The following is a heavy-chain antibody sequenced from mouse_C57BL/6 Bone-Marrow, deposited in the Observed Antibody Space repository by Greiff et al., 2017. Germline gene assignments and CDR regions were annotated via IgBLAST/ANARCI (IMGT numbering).Heavy chain of an antibody. CDR3: ARGWLLRGY. Sequence: QVQLLQPGAELVRPGSSVKLSCKASGYTFTSYWMRWVKQRPIQGLEWIGNIDPSDSETHYNQKFKDKATLTADKSSSTAYMQLSSLTSEDSAVYYCARGWLLRGYWGQGTTLTVSS. CDR1: GYTFTSYW. J-gene: IGHJ2*01. V-gene: IGHV1-52*01. CDR2: IDPSDSET. D-gene: IGHD2-3*01.